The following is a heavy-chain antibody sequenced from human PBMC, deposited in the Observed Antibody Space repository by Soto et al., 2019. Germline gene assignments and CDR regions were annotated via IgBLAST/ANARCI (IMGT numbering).Heavy chain of an antibody. J-gene: IGHJ4*02. Sequence: LRLSCAASGFTVSSNYMSWVRQAPGKGLEWVSVIYSGGSTYYADSVKGRFTISRDTSKNTLYLQMNSLRAEDTAVYYCARVPGYSSKSPGYWGQGTLVTVSS. CDR3: ARVPGYSSKSPGY. CDR2: IYSGGST. CDR1: GFTVSSNY. D-gene: IGHD6-13*01. V-gene: IGHV3-53*01.